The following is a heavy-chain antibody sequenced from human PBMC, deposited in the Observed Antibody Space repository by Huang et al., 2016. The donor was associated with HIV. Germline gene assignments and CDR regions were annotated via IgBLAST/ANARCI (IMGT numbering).Heavy chain of an antibody. CDR3: AKSLSYYDLYSVLAD. CDR1: GFTFDLSA. CDR2: TSKDGATT. Sequence: QLHLVESGGGVVQPGRSLRLSCAASGFTFDLSAVHWVRQAPGKGFEGVASTSKDGATTHDADSVKGRFTISRDSSTNTLYLEMNSLRLEDTAVYHCAKSLSYYDLYSVLADWGQGTLVTVSP. D-gene: IGHD3-16*01. V-gene: IGHV3-30-3*02. J-gene: IGHJ4*02.